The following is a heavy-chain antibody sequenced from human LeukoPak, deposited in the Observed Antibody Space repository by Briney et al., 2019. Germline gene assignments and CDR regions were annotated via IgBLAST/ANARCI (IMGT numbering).Heavy chain of an antibody. Sequence: PSETLSLTCAVSGYSISSGYYWGWIRQPPGKGLEWIGSIYMNGNTNYNPSLKSRVTISIDTSKNQFSLKLTSVTAADTAVYYCAQEGATISVDNYFDPWGRGTLVTVSS. CDR1: GYSISSGYY. D-gene: IGHD5-24*01. J-gene: IGHJ5*02. V-gene: IGHV4-38-2*01. CDR2: IYMNGNT. CDR3: AQEGATISVDNYFDP.